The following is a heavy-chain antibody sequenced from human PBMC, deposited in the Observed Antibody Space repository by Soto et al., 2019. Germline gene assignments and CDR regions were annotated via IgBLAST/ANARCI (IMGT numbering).Heavy chain of an antibody. Sequence: QVQLVQSGAEVKKPGSSVKVSCKASGGTFSSYTISWVRQAPGPGLEWMGRSIPILGIANYAQKFQGRVTITADKSTSTAYRELSSLRAEDTAVYYCARIAAAGQYWGQGTLVTVSS. CDR3: ARIAAAGQY. J-gene: IGHJ4*02. V-gene: IGHV1-69*02. CDR2: SIPILGIA. CDR1: GGTFSSYT. D-gene: IGHD6-13*01.